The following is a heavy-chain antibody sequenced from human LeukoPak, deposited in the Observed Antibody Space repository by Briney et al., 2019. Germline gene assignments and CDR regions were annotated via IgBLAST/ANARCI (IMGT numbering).Heavy chain of an antibody. V-gene: IGHV4-59*01. CDR3: ARENDRYGRIDY. D-gene: IGHD5-18*01. CDR1: IVSIKNYY. Sequence: SETLSLTCSFSIVSIKNYYWNWIRQSPGKGLQWIGYIYYTGSTDYNPSLKSRVIISIDTSKNQFSLRLSSVTAADTAVYYCARENDRYGRIDYWGQGTQVTVSS. J-gene: IGHJ4*02. CDR2: IYYTGST.